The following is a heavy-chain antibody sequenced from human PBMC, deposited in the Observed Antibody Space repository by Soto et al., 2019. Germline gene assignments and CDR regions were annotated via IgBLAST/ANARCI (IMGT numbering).Heavy chain of an antibody. CDR1: GLTFSGSA. J-gene: IGHJ4*02. D-gene: IGHD3-3*01. CDR2: IRSKANSYAT. V-gene: IGHV3-73*01. Sequence: PGGSLRLSCAASGLTFSGSAMHWVRQASGKGLEWVGRIRSKANSYATAYAASVKGRFTISRDDSKNTAYLQMNSLKTEDTAVYYCTRHVSLGDFWSGYHAFDYWGQGTLVTVSS. CDR3: TRHVSLGDFWSGYHAFDY.